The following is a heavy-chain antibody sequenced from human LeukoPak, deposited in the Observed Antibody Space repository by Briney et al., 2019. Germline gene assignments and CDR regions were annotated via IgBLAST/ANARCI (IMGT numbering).Heavy chain of an antibody. V-gene: IGHV3-7*01. CDR2: INQDGSQK. CDR1: GFRFNTYW. CDR3: ARYAMDV. Sequence: GGSLRLSCAASGFRFNTYWMMWVRQAPGRGLGWVANINQDGSQKFCVDSVKGRFTISRDNAKNSLYLQMNSLRADDTAVYYCARYAMDVWGQGTTVTVSS. J-gene: IGHJ6*02.